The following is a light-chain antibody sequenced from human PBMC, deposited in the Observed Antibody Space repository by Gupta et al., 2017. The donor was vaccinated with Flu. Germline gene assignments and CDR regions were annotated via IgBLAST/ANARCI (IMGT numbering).Light chain of an antibody. V-gene: IGKV3-11*02. CDR3: QQRTIRPPFT. J-gene: IGKJ2*01. CDR2: DSF. CDR1: QDIGSH. Sequence: EIVLTQSPDTLAVSPGESAALTCSASQDIGSHLSWYQVKPGQAPRLLILDSFVRAAGVPARFSDSGSGRHLTLTIASVEPEDFAVYYCQQRTIRPPFTFGQGTKLEI.